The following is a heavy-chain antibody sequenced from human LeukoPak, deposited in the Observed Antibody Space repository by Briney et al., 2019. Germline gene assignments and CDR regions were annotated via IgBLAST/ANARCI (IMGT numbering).Heavy chain of an antibody. J-gene: IGHJ4*02. D-gene: IGHD3-10*01. Sequence: SETLSLTCAVCGGSFSGYYWSWIRQPPGKGLEWIGEINHSVSTNYNPSLKSRVTISVDKSKNQFSLELGSVTDEDAAVYYCARHLWLGELLYTHIDYWGQGTLVTVSS. CDR2: INHSVST. CDR3: ARHLWLGELLYTHIDY. V-gene: IGHV4-34*01. CDR1: GGSFSGYY.